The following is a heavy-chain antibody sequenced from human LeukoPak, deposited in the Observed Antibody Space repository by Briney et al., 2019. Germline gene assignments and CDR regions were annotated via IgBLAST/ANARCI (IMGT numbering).Heavy chain of an antibody. CDR3: ASRYIYGVSGRLDALDI. CDR1: GFTFSRFA. CDR2: ISNSGDKT. D-gene: IGHD5-24*01. V-gene: IGHV3-23*01. J-gene: IGHJ3*02. Sequence: GGSLRLSCAVSGFTFSRFAMSWVRQAPGKGLEWVSSISNSGDKTFYADSAKGRFTISRDNSKNTLYLQMNSQRAEDTAVSYCASRYIYGVSGRLDALDIWGQGTMVTVS.